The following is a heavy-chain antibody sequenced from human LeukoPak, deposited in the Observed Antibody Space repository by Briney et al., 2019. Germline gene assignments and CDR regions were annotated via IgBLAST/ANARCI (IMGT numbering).Heavy chain of an antibody. D-gene: IGHD1-26*01. CDR2: ISAYSGNT. J-gene: IGHJ4*02. Sequence: GASVKVSCKASGYTFTSYGISWVRQAPGQGLEWMGWISAYSGNTNYAQKLQGRVTMSTDTSTSTAYMELKSLRSDDTAVYYCARDSARPVGATGPAFDYWGQGTLVTVSS. V-gene: IGHV1-18*01. CDR3: ARDSARPVGATGPAFDY. CDR1: GYTFTSYG.